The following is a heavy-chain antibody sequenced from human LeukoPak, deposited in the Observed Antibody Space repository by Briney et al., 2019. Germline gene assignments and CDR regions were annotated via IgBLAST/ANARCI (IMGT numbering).Heavy chain of an antibody. CDR1: GYSFTSYW. Sequence: GESLKISCKGSGYSFTSYWISWVRQMPGKGLEWMGRIDPSDSYTNYSPSFQGHVTISADKSISTAYLQWSSLKASDNAMYYCATYCSGGSCFYPHFDYWSQGTLVTVSS. V-gene: IGHV5-10-1*01. J-gene: IGHJ4*02. CDR3: ATYCSGGSCFYPHFDY. CDR2: IDPSDSYT. D-gene: IGHD2-15*01.